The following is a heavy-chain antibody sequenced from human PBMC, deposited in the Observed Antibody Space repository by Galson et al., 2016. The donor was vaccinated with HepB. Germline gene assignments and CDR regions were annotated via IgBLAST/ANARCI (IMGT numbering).Heavy chain of an antibody. CDR2: IKSKIDRATT. J-gene: IGHJ6*02. V-gene: IGHV3-15*07. CDR1: GSTFSNAW. Sequence: SLRLSCAASGSTFSNAWMNWVRHIPGKGLEWVGRIKSKIDRATTDYTAPVKGRFTISRDDSKSTLYLQMNSLKTDDTAVYYCTSDNGPGFFGMDVWGQGALVTVSS. CDR3: TSDNGPGFFGMDV. D-gene: IGHD2-8*01.